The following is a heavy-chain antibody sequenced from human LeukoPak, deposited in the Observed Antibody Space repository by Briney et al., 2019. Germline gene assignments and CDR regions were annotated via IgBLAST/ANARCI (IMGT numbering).Heavy chain of an antibody. J-gene: IGHJ4*02. Sequence: PGGSLRLSCAASGFTFSSYEMNWVRQAPGKGLEWVSYISSSGSTIYYADSVKGRFTISRDNAKNSLYLQMNSLRDEDTAVYYCARQGYCSGGSCYDTSNYWGQGTLVTVSS. D-gene: IGHD2-15*01. CDR1: GFTFSSYE. V-gene: IGHV3-48*03. CDR3: ARQGYCSGGSCYDTSNY. CDR2: ISSSGSTI.